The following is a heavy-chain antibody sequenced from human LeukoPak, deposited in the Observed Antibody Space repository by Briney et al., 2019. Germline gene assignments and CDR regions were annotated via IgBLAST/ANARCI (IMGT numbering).Heavy chain of an antibody. J-gene: IGHJ5*02. CDR1: GVSISSYY. CDR2: IYTSGTI. CDR3: ARDSGTTGEVKFDP. V-gene: IGHV4-4*07. D-gene: IGHD3-10*01. Sequence: PSETLSLTCTVSGVSISSYYWSLIRQPPGTALEWVGRIYTSGTITYNPSLKSRVTMSVDTSKNQFSLKLSSVTAADTAVYYCARDSGTTGEVKFDPWGQGTLVTVSS.